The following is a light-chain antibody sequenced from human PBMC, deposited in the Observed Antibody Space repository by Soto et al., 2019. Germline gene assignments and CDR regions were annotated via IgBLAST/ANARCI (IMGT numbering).Light chain of an antibody. CDR1: QSISSW. J-gene: IGKJ1*01. V-gene: IGKV1-5*01. CDR3: QQYNSYSQT. CDR2: DAS. Sequence: DIQMAQSPSSVSGSVGVGVTITFRASQSISSWLAWYQQKPGKAPKLLIYDASSLESGVPSRFSGSGSGTEFTLTISSLQPDDFATYYCQQYNSYSQTFGQGTKVDIK.